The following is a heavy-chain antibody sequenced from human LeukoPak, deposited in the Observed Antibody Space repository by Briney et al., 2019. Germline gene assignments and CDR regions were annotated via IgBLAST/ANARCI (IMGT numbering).Heavy chain of an antibody. J-gene: IGHJ4*02. CDR1: GYTFTSYG. V-gene: IGHV1-18*01. CDR2: ISAYNGNT. CDR3: ARDFSGSYYRGVLSY. D-gene: IGHD3-10*01. Sequence: ASVKVSCKASGYTFTSYGISWVRQAPGQGLEWMGWISAYNGNTNYAQKLQGRVTMTTDTPTSTAYMELRSLRSDDTAVYYCARDFSGSYYRGVLSYWGQGTLVTVSS.